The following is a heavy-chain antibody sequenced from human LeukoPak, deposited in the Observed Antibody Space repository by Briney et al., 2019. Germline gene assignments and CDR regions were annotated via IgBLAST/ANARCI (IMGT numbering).Heavy chain of an antibody. CDR1: GFTFSIYS. D-gene: IGHD3-9*01. Sequence: GSLRLSCAASGFTFSIYSMNWVRQAPGKGLEWVSYISGSGSTIDYADSVKGRFTISRDNAKNSLYLQMNSLRAEDTAVYYCARDMELRYFDWLPSEGCFDYWGQGTVVTVSS. J-gene: IGHJ4*02. CDR2: ISGSGSTI. V-gene: IGHV3-48*04. CDR3: ARDMELRYFDWLPSEGCFDY.